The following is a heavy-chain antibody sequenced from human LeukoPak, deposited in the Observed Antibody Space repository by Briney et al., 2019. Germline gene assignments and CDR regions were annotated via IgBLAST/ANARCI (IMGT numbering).Heavy chain of an antibody. V-gene: IGHV4-31*03. CDR2: IYYSGST. CDR3: ARGGSIVVVDY. CDR1: GGSISSGGYY. J-gene: IGHJ4*02. Sequence: SETLSLTCTVSGGSISSGGYYWSWIRQHPGKGLEWIGYIYYSGSTYYNPSLKSRVTISVDTSKNQFSLKLSSVTAADTAVYYCARGGSIVVVDYWGQGTLVTVSS. D-gene: IGHD3-22*01.